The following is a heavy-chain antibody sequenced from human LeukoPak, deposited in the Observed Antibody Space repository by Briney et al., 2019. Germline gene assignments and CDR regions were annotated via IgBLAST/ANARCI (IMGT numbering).Heavy chain of an antibody. CDR3: ARAYYYDSSGYYRS. J-gene: IGHJ5*02. CDR1: GGSSSGYY. CDR2: INHSGST. D-gene: IGHD3-22*01. V-gene: IGHV4-34*01. Sequence: PSETLSLTCAVYGGSSSGYYWSWIRQPPGKGLEWIGEINHSGSTNYNPSLKSRVTISVDTSKNQFSLKLSSVTAADTAVYYCARAYYYDSSGYYRSWGQGTLVTVSS.